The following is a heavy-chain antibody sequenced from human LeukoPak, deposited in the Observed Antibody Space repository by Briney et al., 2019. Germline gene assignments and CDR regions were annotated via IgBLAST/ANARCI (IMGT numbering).Heavy chain of an antibody. CDR1: GGSISSYY. Sequence: ETLSLTCTVSGGSISSYYWSWIRQPPGKGLEWVSSISSSSSYIYYADSVKGRFTISRDNAKNSLYLQMNSLRAEDTAVYYCAREKSSGSTFDYWGQGTLVTVSS. J-gene: IGHJ4*02. V-gene: IGHV3-21*01. CDR3: AREKSSGSTFDY. D-gene: IGHD6-19*01. CDR2: ISSSSSYI.